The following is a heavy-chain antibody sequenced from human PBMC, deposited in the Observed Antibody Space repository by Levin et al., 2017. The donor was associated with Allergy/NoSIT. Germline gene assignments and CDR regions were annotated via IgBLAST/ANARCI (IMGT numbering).Heavy chain of an antibody. J-gene: IGHJ4*02. CDR1: GYNFSGDY. D-gene: IGHD3-9*01. V-gene: IGHV1-2*02. CDR2: INSNTGGT. Sequence: ASVKVSCKASGYNFSGDYIHWVRQAPGQGLEWIGWINSNTGGTKYALNFQGRVTMTRDTSISTAYMELSRLTSDDTAVFYCAGSTLFQYHLDYWGQGTPVTVSS. CDR3: AGSTLFQYHLDY.